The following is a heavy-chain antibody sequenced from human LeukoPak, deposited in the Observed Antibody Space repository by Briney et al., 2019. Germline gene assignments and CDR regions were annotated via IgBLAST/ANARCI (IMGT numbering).Heavy chain of an antibody. J-gene: IGHJ6*02. CDR1: GYTFTSYY. D-gene: IGHD4-23*01. CDR3: ARDRVVTPQYYYYGMDV. CDR2: INPSGGST. Sequence: VASVKVSCKASGYTFTSYYMHWVRQAPGQGLEWMGIINPSGGSTSYAQKFQGRVTMTRVTSTSTVYMELSSLRSEDTAVYYCARDRVVTPQYYYYGMDVWGQGTTVTVSS. V-gene: IGHV1-46*01.